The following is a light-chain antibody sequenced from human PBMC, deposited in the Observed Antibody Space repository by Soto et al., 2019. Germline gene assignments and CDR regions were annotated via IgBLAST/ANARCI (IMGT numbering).Light chain of an antibody. CDR1: SSDVGDYNY. CDR3: CSYAGNYYV. V-gene: IGLV2-11*01. J-gene: IGLJ1*01. Sequence: QSALTQPRSVSGSPGQSVTISCTGTSSDVGDYNYVSWYQQHPGKAPKLMIYDVSKRPSGVPDRFSGSKSGNTASLTISGLQAEDEADYYCCSYAGNYYVFGTGTKLTDL. CDR2: DVS.